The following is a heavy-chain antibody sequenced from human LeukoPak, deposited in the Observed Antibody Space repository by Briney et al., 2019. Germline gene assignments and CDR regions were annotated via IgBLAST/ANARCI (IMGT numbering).Heavy chain of an antibody. CDR2: IIPIFGIA. V-gene: IGHV1-69*04. D-gene: IGHD2-21*01. CDR1: GGTFSSYA. J-gene: IGHJ5*02. Sequence: SVKVSCKASGGTFSSYAISWVRQAPEQGLEWMGRIIPIFGIANYAQKFQGRVTITADKSTSTAYMELSSLRSEDTAVYYCAREVGGYFQYNWFDPWGQGTLVTVSS. CDR3: AREVGGYFQYNWFDP.